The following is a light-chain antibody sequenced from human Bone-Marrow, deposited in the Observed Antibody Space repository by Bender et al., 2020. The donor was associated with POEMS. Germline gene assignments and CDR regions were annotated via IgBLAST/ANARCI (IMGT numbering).Light chain of an antibody. J-gene: IGLJ2*01. CDR2: KDS. CDR3: QSADSSGSSVI. CDR1: ALPRQY. Sequence: SQDLTQPPSVSVSPGQTARITCSGDALPRQYASWYQQRPGQAPVLVIYKDSERPSGIPERFSGSSSGTTVTMTISGVQAVVGADYVCQSADSSGSSVIFGGGTKLTVL. V-gene: IGLV3-25*03.